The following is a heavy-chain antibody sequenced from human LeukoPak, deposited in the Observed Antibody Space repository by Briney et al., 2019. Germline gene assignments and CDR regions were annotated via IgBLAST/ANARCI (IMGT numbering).Heavy chain of an antibody. J-gene: IGHJ4*02. CDR1: GFTFTNYA. Sequence: PGGSLRLSFSASGFTFTNYAMSWVRHAPRKGLEWVSTINKSGGNTYYEDSVQGRFTITRDNSKSKLFLQMNSLRADDTAVYYCAKRESSTNFYFDYWGQGTLVAVSS. CDR3: AKRESSTNFYFDY. D-gene: IGHD2-2*01. CDR2: INKSGGNT. V-gene: IGHV3-23*02.